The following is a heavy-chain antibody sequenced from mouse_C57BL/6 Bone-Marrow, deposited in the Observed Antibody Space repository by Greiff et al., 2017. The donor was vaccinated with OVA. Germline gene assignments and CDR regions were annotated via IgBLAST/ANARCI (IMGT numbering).Heavy chain of an antibody. Sequence: DVKLVESGGGLVQPKGSLKLSCAASGFSFNTYAMNWVRQAPGKGLEWVARIRSKSNNYATYYADSVKDRFTISRDDSESMLYLQMNNLKTEDTAMYYCVRPWFAYWGQGTLVTVSA. CDR3: VRPWFAY. CDR2: IRSKSNNYAT. V-gene: IGHV10-1*01. CDR1: GFSFNTYA. J-gene: IGHJ3*01.